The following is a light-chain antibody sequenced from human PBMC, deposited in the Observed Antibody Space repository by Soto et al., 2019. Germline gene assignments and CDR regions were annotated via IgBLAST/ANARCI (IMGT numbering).Light chain of an antibody. CDR2: GNN. V-gene: IGLV1-40*01. CDR1: SSNIGAGYD. Sequence: QSVLTQPPSVSAAPGQRVTISCTGSSSNIGAGYDVHWYQQLPGTAPKLLIYGNNNRPSGVPDRFSGSKSGTSASLAITGLQAEDEADYYCQAYDSSLTGSVVFGGGTKVTVL. CDR3: QAYDSSLTGSVV. J-gene: IGLJ2*01.